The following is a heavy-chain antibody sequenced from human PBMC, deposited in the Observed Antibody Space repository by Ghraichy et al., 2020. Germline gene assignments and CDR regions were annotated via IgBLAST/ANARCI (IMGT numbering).Heavy chain of an antibody. J-gene: IGHJ4*02. CDR1: GFTFSSYW. D-gene: IGHD5-24*01. CDR2: IKQDGSEK. CDR3: ARARRKDGYPNWGFDY. Sequence: GSLRLSCAASGFTFSSYWMSWVRQAPGKGLEWVANIKQDGSEKYYVDSVKGRFTISRDNAKNSLYLQMNSLRAEDAAVYYCARARRKDGYPNWGFDYWGQGTLVTVSS. V-gene: IGHV3-7*01.